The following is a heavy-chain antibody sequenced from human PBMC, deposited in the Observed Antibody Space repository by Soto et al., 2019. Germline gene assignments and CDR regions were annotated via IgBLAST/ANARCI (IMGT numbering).Heavy chain of an antibody. CDR1: GYTFTGYY. CDR3: AKGYYDSSGYYFWNFDY. V-gene: IGHV1-2*02. J-gene: IGHJ4*02. CDR2: INPNSGGT. Sequence: APVKVSCKASGYTFTGYYMHWVRQAPGQGLEWMGWINPNSGGTNYAQKFQGRVTTTRDTSISTAYMELSRLRSDDTAVYYCAKGYYDSSGYYFWNFDYWGQGTLVTVS. D-gene: IGHD3-22*01.